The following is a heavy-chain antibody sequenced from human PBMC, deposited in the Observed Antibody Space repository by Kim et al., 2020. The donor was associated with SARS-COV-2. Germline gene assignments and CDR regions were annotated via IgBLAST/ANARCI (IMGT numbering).Heavy chain of an antibody. CDR1: GGSFSGYY. Sequence: SETLSLTCAVYGGSFSGYYWSWIRQPPGKGLEWIGEINHSGSTNYNPSLKSRVTISVDTSKNQFSLKLSSVTAADTAVYYCARSHVLIGELSQLVPNYGMDVWGQGATVTVAS. J-gene: IGHJ6*02. D-gene: IGHD3-10*01. V-gene: IGHV4-34*01. CDR3: ARSHVLIGELSQLVPNYGMDV. CDR2: INHSGST.